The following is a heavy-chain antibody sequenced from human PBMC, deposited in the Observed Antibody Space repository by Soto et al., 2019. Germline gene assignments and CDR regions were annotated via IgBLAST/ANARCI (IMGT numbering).Heavy chain of an antibody. CDR1: GFSVSSSA. CDR3: AKDMGYTYASFDY. V-gene: IGHV3-23*01. J-gene: IGHJ4*02. Sequence: EVQLLESGGGLVLPGGSLRLSCAASGFSVSSSAMSWVRQAPGRGLVWVSTITNSGNKTYYANSVKGRFTISRDNFKNTLSLQMNSLRAEDTAVYYCAKDMGYTYASFDYWGQGTLVTVSA. CDR2: ITNSGNKT. D-gene: IGHD5-18*01.